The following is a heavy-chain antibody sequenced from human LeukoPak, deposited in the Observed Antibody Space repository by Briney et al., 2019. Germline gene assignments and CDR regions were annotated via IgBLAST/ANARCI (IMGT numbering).Heavy chain of an antibody. Sequence: ASVKVSCKASGYTFTGYYMHWVRQAPGQGLEWMGITNPSGGSTSYAQKFQGRVTMTRDTSTSTVYMELSSLRSEDTAVYYCARGLRITMIVVVTSFDYWGQGTLVTVSS. CDR2: TNPSGGST. CDR3: ARGLRITMIVVVTSFDY. CDR1: GYTFTGYY. J-gene: IGHJ4*02. D-gene: IGHD3-22*01. V-gene: IGHV1-46*01.